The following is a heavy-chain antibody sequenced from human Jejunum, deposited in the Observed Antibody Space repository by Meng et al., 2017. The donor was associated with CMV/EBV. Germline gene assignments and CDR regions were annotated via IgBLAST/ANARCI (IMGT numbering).Heavy chain of an antibody. CDR1: GFTFSSYW. CDR2: IKSDGSST. CDR3: ARETSGGFGNDY. V-gene: IGHV3-74*01. D-gene: IGHD3-16*01. J-gene: IGHJ4*02. Sequence: ASGFTFSSYWMHWVRQAPGQGPVWVSRIKSDGSSTSYADSVKGRFTISRDNAKNTLYLQMNSLRAEDTAVYYCARETSGGFGNDYWGQGTLVTVSS.